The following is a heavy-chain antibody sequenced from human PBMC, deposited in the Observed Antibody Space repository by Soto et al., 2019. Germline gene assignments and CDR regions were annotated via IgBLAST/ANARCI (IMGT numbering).Heavy chain of an antibody. Sequence: SVKVSCKAAGGSFSSYAISWVRQAPGQGLEWMGGFIPIFGTPNYAQKFQGRVTITADESTSTAYMELSSLRSEATAVYYCARSSGYSYGFLPVWGQGTTVTVSS. V-gene: IGHV1-69*13. CDR1: GGSFSSYA. CDR2: FIPIFGTP. D-gene: IGHD5-18*01. CDR3: ARSSGYSYGFLPV. J-gene: IGHJ6*02.